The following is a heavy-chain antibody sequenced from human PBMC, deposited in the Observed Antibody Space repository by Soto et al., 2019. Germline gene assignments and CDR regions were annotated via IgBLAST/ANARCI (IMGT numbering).Heavy chain of an antibody. CDR2: INHSGST. CDR3: HLHCCSLSGYYYYGMDV. CDR1: GGSFSGYY. Sequence: SETLSLTCAVYGGSFSGYYWSWIRHPPGKGLEWIGEINHSGSTNYNPSLKSRVTISVDTSKNQFSLKLSSVTAADTAVYYCHLHCCSLSGYYYYGMDVWGQGTTLTVSS. J-gene: IGHJ6*02. V-gene: IGHV4-34*01. D-gene: IGHD1-26*01.